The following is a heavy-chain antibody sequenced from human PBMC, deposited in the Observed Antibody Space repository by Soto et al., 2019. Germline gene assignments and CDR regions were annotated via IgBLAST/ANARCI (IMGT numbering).Heavy chain of an antibody. J-gene: IGHJ3*02. D-gene: IGHD6-13*01. CDR1: GDTFSNYA. CDR2: IVPIFTLT. CDR3: AREASAADTFREDASDI. Sequence: QVQLVQSGAEVKKPGSSVKVACKVSGDTFSNYAINWVREAPGKGLEWLGEIVPIFTLTNYAQKFQGRVTITADESTITAYMELSSLRSDDTATYYCAREASAADTFREDASDIWGQGTMVTVSS. V-gene: IGHV1-69*12.